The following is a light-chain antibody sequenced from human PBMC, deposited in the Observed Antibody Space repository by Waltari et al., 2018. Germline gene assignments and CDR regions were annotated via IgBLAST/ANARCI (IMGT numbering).Light chain of an antibody. CDR1: QSVSSN. J-gene: IGKJ1*01. Sequence: EIVMTQSPATLSVSPGEGATLPSRASQSVSSNLAWYQQRPGQAPRLLIHGASTRATGIPARFSGSGSGTEFTLTISSLQSEDFTVYYCQQYNNWPWTFGQGTEVEIK. CDR3: QQYNNWPWT. CDR2: GAS. V-gene: IGKV3-15*01.